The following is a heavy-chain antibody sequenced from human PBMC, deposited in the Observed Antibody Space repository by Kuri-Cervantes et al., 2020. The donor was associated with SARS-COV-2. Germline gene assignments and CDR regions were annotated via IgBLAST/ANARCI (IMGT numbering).Heavy chain of an antibody. CDR2: ISYDGRSK. CDR3: ARVYEYVRLAWGMDV. Sequence: GGSLRLSCAVSGFTFSNYAMHRVRQAPGKGLERVAVISYDGRSKYYADSVKGRFTISRDNPKNTLYLQMNRLTIEDTAVYYCARVYEYVRLAWGMDVWGQGTTVTVSS. CDR1: GFTFSNYA. J-gene: IGHJ6*02. V-gene: IGHV3-30*04. D-gene: IGHD2/OR15-2a*01.